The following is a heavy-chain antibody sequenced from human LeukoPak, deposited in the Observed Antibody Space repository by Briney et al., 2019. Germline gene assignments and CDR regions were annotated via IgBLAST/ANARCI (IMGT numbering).Heavy chain of an antibody. CDR1: GFTFSSYG. J-gene: IGHJ4*02. CDR2: IWYDGSNK. CDR3: AKHDAYDVLTGFSG. D-gene: IGHD3-9*01. Sequence: GGSLRLSCAASGFTFSSYGMHWVRQAPGKGLEWVAVIWYDGSNKYYADSVKGRFTISRDNSKNTLYLQMNSLRAEDTAIYFCAKHDAYDVLTGFSGWSQGTLVTVSS. V-gene: IGHV3-33*06.